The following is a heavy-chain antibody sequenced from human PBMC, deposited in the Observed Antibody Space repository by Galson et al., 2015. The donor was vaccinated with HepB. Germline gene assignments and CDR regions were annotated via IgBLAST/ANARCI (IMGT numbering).Heavy chain of an antibody. V-gene: IGHV3-11*03. J-gene: IGHJ5*02. Sequence: SLRLSCAASGFTFSDYYMSWIRQAPGKGLEWVSYISSSSCYTNYADSVKGRFTISRDNAKNSLYLQMNSLRAEDTAVYYCARYGTIVAHWFDPWGQGTLVTVSS. CDR2: ISSSSCYT. CDR1: GFTFSDYY. CDR3: ARYGTIVAHWFDP. D-gene: IGHD3-22*01.